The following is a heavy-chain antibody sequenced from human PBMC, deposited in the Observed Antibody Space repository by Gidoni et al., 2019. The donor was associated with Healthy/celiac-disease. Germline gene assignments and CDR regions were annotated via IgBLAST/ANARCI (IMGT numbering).Heavy chain of an antibody. CDR2: IYYSGST. J-gene: IGHJ4*02. D-gene: IGHD3-22*01. CDR3: ARYLDYYDSSGYPYYFDY. Sequence: QLQLQESGPGLVKPSETLSLTCTVSGGSISSSSYYWGWIRQPPGKGLEWIGSIYYSGSTYYNPSLKSRVTISVDTSKNQFSLKLSSVTAADTAVYYCARYLDYYDSSGYPYYFDYWGQGTLVTVSS. V-gene: IGHV4-39*01. CDR1: GGSISSSSYY.